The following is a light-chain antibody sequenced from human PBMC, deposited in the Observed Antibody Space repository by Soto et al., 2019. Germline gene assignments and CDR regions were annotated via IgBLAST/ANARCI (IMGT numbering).Light chain of an antibody. J-gene: IGKJ1*01. V-gene: IGKV1-39*01. CDR3: HQTFSTRSWT. CDR1: QSISSY. CDR2: AAS. Sequence: DIQMTQSPSSLSASVGDGVTITCRASQSISSYVSWYQQKPGKAPKLLIYAASRLQSGVPSRFSGSGSGTDFTLTISTLQPEDFATYYCHQTFSTRSWTFGQGAKVDIK.